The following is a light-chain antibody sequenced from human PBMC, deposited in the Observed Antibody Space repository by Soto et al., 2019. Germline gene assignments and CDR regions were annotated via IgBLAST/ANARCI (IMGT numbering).Light chain of an antibody. CDR2: GAS. CDR3: QQSYSTPRT. J-gene: IGKJ3*01. V-gene: IGKV1-39*01. Sequence: DIQMTQSPSSLSASVGDRVTITCRASQTINSYLNWYQQKPGKAPKLLIYGASSLQSGVPSRFSGSGSGTDFTLTISSLQPEDFATYYCQQSYSTPRTFGHGSKVDIK. CDR1: QTINSY.